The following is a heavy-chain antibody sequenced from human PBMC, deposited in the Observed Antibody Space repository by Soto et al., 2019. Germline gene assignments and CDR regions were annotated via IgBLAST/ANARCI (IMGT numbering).Heavy chain of an antibody. CDR2: IYYSGIT. CDR3: ARVTGIGWYGGGGFGLDI. V-gene: IGHV4-59*11. J-gene: IGHJ3*02. CDR1: GGSISSHY. D-gene: IGHD6-19*01. Sequence: SETLSLTCTVSGGSISSHYWSWIRQPPGKGPEWIGYIYYSGITNYNPSLKSRVTISVDTSKNQFSLKLSSVTAADTAVYFCARVTGIGWYGGGGFGLDIWDQGTMVTVS.